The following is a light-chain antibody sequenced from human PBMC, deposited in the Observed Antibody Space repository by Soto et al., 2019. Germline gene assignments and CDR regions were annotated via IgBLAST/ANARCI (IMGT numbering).Light chain of an antibody. Sequence: EIVLTQSPATLSLSPGERATLSCRASQSVSSYLAWYQQKPGQAPRLLIYDASNRATGIPARFSGSGSETDFTLPISSLEPEDFAVYYGQQRSNWPPLFTFGPGTKVDIK. CDR3: QQRSNWPPLFT. J-gene: IGKJ3*01. CDR1: QSVSSY. V-gene: IGKV3-11*01. CDR2: DAS.